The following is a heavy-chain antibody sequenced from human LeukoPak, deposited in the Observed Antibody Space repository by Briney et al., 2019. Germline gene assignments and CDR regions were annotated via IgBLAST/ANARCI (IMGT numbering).Heavy chain of an antibody. CDR3: ACTYGRSSGAACDD. CDR2: IIPILGIA. J-gene: IGHJ4*02. V-gene: IGHV1-69*02. CDR1: GGTSSNYI. Sequence: SVKVSCKASGGTSSNYIFSWVRQAPGQGLGWMGRIIPILGIANYAQKFQGRVTITADKSTSTAYMELSSRRSEDTAIYYCACTYGRSSGAACDDWGQGSLVSVSS. D-gene: IGHD3-16*01.